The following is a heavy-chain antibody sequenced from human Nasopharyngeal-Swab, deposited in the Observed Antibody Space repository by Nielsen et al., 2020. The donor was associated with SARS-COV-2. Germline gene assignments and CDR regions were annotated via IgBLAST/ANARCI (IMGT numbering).Heavy chain of an antibody. D-gene: IGHD2-2*01. J-gene: IGHJ6*02. CDR3: AKQPAADYGMDV. CDR2: ISWNSGSI. V-gene: IGHV3-9*01. CDR1: GFTFDDYS. Sequence: GESLNISCAASGFTFDDYSMHWVRQAPGKGLEWVSGISWNSGSIGYADSVKGRFTISRDNAKNSLYLQMNSLRAEDTALYYCAKQPAADYGMDVWGQGTTVTVSS.